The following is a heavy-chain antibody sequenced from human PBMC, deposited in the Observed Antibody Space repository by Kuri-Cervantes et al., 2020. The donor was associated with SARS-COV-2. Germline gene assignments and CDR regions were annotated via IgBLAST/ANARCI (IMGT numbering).Heavy chain of an antibody. CDR2: VFYSGTT. V-gene: IGHV4-39*01. J-gene: IGHJ4*02. D-gene: IGHD5-12*01. CDR3: VRGHDYGSRNKFDF. Sequence: SETLSLTCTVSHEPLYSSSHFWGWIRQSPGKGLEWIGSVFYSGTTYYNPSLQSRVTVSVDLSKNQFSLSLQSVTAADTAVYYCVRGHDYGSRNKFDFWGPGALVTVSS. CDR1: HEPLYSSSHF.